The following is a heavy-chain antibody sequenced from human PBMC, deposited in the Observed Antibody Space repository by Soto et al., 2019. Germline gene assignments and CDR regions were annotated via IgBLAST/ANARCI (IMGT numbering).Heavy chain of an antibody. J-gene: IGHJ5*02. CDR3: ARGGSGWKALNWFDP. CDR2: NNNRADT. CDR1: GASIDNNGYS. Sequence: SETLSLTCAVPGASIDNNGYSWTWIRQHPGKGLEWIGTNNNRADTYYNPSLKSRLTISLDTSQNHFSLRLNAVTAADTAIYYCARGGSGWKALNWFDPWGQGIMVTVSS. V-gene: IGHV4-31*11. D-gene: IGHD6-19*01.